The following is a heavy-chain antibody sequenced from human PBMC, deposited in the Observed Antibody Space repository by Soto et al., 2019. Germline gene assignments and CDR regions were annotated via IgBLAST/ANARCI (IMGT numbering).Heavy chain of an antibody. Sequence: GASVKVSCKASGGTFSRYAISWVRQAPGQGLEWMGGIIPIFGTANYAQKFQGRVTITADESTSTAYMELSSLRSEDTAVYYCARDGYSYGPYYYYYGMDVWGQGTTVTVSS. CDR3: ARDGYSYGPYYYYYGMDV. CDR1: GGTFSRYA. D-gene: IGHD5-18*01. V-gene: IGHV1-69*13. J-gene: IGHJ6*02. CDR2: IIPIFGTA.